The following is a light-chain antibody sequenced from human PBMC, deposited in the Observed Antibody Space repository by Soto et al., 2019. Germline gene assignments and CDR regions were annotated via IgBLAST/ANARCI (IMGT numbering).Light chain of an antibody. CDR3: CSYASSSTYV. CDR1: STNVGTYQA. V-gene: IGLV2-23*02. Sequence: QSALTQPASVSGSPGQSVTISCTGTSTNVGTYQAISWYQQHPGKAPKLIIYEVSQRPSGVSDRFSGSKSGNTASLTISGLQAEDEADYYCCSYASSSTYVFGTGTKLTVL. CDR2: EVS. J-gene: IGLJ1*01.